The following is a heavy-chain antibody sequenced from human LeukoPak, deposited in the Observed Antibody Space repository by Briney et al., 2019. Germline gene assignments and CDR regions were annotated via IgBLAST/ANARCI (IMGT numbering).Heavy chain of an antibody. D-gene: IGHD2-15*01. V-gene: IGHV4-39*01. J-gene: IGHJ3*02. CDR3: ARPIDIVDCPVLCGGDAFDI. CDR2: IYYSGST. CDR1: GGSVSSSSYY. Sequence: KPSETLSLTCTVSGGSVSSSSYYWGWIRQPPGKGLEWIGSIYYSGSTYYNPSLKSRVTISVDTSKNQFSLKLSSVTAADTAVYYCARPIDIVDCPVLCGGDAFDIWGQGTMVTVSS.